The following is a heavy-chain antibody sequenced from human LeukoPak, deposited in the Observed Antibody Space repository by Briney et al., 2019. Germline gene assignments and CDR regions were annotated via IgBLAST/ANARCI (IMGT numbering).Heavy chain of an antibody. J-gene: IGHJ6*02. V-gene: IGHV3-23*01. CDR3: ARQDSGSNYYYGINV. Sequence: GGSLRLSCAASGFTFSSYAMSWVRQAPGKGLEWVSAISGSGGSTYYADSVKGRFTISRDNSKNTLYLQMNSLRAEDTAVYYCARQDSGSNYYYGINVWGQGTTVTVSS. CDR2: ISGSGGST. CDR1: GFTFSSYA. D-gene: IGHD1-26*01.